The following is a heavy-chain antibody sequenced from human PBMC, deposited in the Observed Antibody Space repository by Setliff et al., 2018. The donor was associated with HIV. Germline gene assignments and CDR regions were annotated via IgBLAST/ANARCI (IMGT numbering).Heavy chain of an antibody. CDR3: ERLRREEQWLVRGWFDP. D-gene: IGHD6-19*01. CDR1: GGSISSSSYY. J-gene: IGHJ5*02. V-gene: IGHV4-39*01. Sequence: SETLSLTCTSSGGSISSSSYYWGWIRQPPGKGLEWIGSNYYTGSTHYNPSLKSRVTISVDTAKNQFSLKLSSVTAADTAVYYWERLRREEQWLVRGWFDPCGQGTLVT. CDR2: NYYTGST.